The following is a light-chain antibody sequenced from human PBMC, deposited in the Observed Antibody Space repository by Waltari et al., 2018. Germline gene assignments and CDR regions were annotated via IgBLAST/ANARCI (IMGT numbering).Light chain of an antibody. CDR3: QSYDSSLSGSV. J-gene: IGLJ3*02. CDR1: SSNIGASYD. CDR2: GNS. V-gene: IGLV1-40*01. Sequence: QSVLTQPPSVSGAPGQRVTISCTGSSSNIGASYDVHLYQQLPGTAPKLLIYGNSNRPSGVPDRFSGSKSGTSASLAITGLQAEDEADYYCQSYDSSLSGSVFGGGTKLTVL.